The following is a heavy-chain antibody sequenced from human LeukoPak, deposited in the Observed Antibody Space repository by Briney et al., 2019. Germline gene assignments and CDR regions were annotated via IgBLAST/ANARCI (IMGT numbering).Heavy chain of an antibody. CDR3: ATTSQVSTYYYDSSGSWDAFDI. V-gene: IGHV1-18*01. D-gene: IGHD3-22*01. J-gene: IGHJ3*02. Sequence: GASVTVSCKASAYTFTSYGISWVRQAPGQGLEWMGWISAYNGNTNFAQKLQGRVTMTTDTSTSTAYMELRSLRSDDTAVYYCATTSQVSTYYYDSSGSWDAFDIWGQGTMVTVSS. CDR1: AYTFTSYG. CDR2: ISAYNGNT.